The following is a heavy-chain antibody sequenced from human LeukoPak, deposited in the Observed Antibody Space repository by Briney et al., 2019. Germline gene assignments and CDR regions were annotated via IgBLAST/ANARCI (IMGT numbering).Heavy chain of an antibody. D-gene: IGHD3-10*01. Sequence: GGSLRLSCAASGFTFRSYGMHWVRQAPDKGPEWVAVISHDGGEEYYAESVKGRFTISRDNSKSTLYLQMNSLRAEDTGLYYCAKVYYYGSDIYINYTFHPWGQGTLVSVSS. CDR3: AKVYYYGSDIYINYTFHP. CDR1: GFTFRSYG. V-gene: IGHV3-30*18. J-gene: IGHJ5*02. CDR2: ISHDGGEE.